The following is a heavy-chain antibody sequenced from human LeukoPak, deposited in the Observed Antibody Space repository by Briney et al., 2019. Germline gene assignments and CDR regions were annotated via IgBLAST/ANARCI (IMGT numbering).Heavy chain of an antibody. D-gene: IGHD3-3*01. Sequence: GGSLRLSCAASGFTFSSYWMHWVRQAPGKGLVWVSRINSDGSSTSYADSVKGRFTISRDNAKNTLYLQMNSLRVEDTAVYYCARVLDDFWSGYYTGFDYWGQGTLVTVSS. CDR2: INSDGSST. J-gene: IGHJ4*02. CDR3: ARVLDDFWSGYYTGFDY. CDR1: GFTFSSYW. V-gene: IGHV3-74*01.